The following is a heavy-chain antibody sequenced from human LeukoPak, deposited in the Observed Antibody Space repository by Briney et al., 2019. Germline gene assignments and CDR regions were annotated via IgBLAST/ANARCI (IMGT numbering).Heavy chain of an antibody. CDR1: GFTFSSDA. J-gene: IGHJ5*02. D-gene: IGHD4-17*01. CDR2: IGGSGSVSNT. Sequence: GGSLRLSCAASGFTFSSDAMSWVRQAPGNGLEWVSAIGGSGSVSNTYYADSVKGRFTISRDNSKNTLYLQMNSLRAADTAVYYCAKDRGNYGDYVGWFDPWAREPWSPSPQ. CDR3: AKDRGNYGDYVGWFDP. V-gene: IGHV3-23*01.